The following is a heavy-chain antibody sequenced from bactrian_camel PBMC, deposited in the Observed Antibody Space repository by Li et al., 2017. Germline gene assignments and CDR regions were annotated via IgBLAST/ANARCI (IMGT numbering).Heavy chain of an antibody. CDR1: GYPSRNNC. CDR3: AAVLIKGPTWSCPLLPSFFTY. Sequence: HVQLVESGGGTGQPGRSLRLSCAASGYPSRNNCLGWFRQAPGKEREAVATLLTTGDGLLYTHYADTVKGRFTISKDNDKNTVYLQMNSLQPEDTAMYYCAAVLIKGPTWSCPLLPSFFTYWGQGTQVTVS. V-gene: IGHV3-3*01. CDR2: LLTTGDGLLYT. D-gene: IGHD3*01. J-gene: IGHJ4*01.